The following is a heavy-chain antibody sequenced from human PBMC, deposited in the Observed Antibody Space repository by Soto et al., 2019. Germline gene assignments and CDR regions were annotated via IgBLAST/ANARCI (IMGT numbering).Heavy chain of an antibody. V-gene: IGHV5-10-1*01. CDR2: IDPSDSYT. Sequence: GESLKISCKGSGYSFTSYWISWVRQMPGKGLEWMGRIDPSDSYTNYSPSFQGHVTISADKSISTAYLQWSSLKASDTAMYYCARLTARDPSYYYYYGMDVWGQGTTVTVSS. D-gene: IGHD7-27*01. CDR3: ARLTARDPSYYYYYGMDV. CDR1: GYSFTSYW. J-gene: IGHJ6*02.